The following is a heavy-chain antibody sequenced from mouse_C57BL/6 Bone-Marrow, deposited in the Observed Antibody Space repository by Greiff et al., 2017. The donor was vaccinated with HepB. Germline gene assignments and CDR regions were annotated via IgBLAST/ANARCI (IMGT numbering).Heavy chain of an antibody. CDR2: ISDGGSYT. CDR1: GFTFSSYA. V-gene: IGHV5-4*03. D-gene: IGHD2-4*01. J-gene: IGHJ3*01. Sequence: EVKVEESGGDLVKPGGSLKLSCAASGFTFSSYAMSWVRQTPEKRLEWVATISDGGSYTYYPDNVKGRFTISRDNAKNNLYLQMSHLKSEDTAMYYCARASYYDYGAYWGQGTLVTVSA. CDR3: ARASYYDYGAY.